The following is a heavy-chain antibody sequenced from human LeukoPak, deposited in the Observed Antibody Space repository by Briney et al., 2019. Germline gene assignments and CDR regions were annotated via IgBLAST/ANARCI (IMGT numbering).Heavy chain of an antibody. CDR2: IYYSGST. J-gene: IGHJ4*02. V-gene: IGHV4-59*01. CDR1: GGSISSYY. Sequence: PSEXLSLTCTVSGGSISSYYWSWLRQPPGKGLEWIGYIYYSGSTNYNPSLTSRVTISVDTSKNQFSLKLSSVTAADTAVYYCARYFDYWGQGTLVTVSS. CDR3: ARYFDY.